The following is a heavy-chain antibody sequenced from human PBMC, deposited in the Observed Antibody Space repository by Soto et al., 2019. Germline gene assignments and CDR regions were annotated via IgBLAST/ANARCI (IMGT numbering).Heavy chain of an antibody. CDR2: IIPIFGTA. D-gene: IGHD3-9*01. CDR1: GGTFSSYA. CDR3: ARGTRYFDWTFDY. V-gene: IGHV1-69*13. Sequence: ASVKVSCKASGGTFSSYAISWVRQAPGQGLEWMGGIIPIFGTANYAQKFQGRVTITADESTSTAYMELSSLRSEDTAVYYCARGTRYFDWTFDYWGQGTLVTVSS. J-gene: IGHJ4*02.